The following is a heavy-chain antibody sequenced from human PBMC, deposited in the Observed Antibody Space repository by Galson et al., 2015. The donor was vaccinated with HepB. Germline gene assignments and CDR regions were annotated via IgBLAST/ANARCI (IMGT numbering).Heavy chain of an antibody. CDR1: GFTFSSYA. J-gene: IGHJ4*02. D-gene: IGHD4-17*01. Sequence: SLRLSCAASGFTFSSYAMHWVRQAPGKGLEWVAVISYDGSNKYYADSVKGRFTISRDNSKNTLYLQMNSLRAEDTAVYYCARDPYGANYYFDYWGQGTLVTVSS. CDR2: ISYDGSNK. V-gene: IGHV3-30-3*01. CDR3: ARDPYGANYYFDY.